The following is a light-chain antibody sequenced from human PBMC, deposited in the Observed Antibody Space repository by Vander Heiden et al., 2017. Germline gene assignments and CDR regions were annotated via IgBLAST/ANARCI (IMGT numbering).Light chain of an antibody. V-gene: IGLV2-11*01. Sequence: QSALTPPRSVSGSPGQSVTISCTGTSSDVGGYNYVSWYQQHPGKAPKLMIYDVSKRPSGVPDRFSGSKSGKTASLTISGLQAEDEADYHCCSYAGSYTLVFGGGTKLTVL. J-gene: IGLJ2*01. CDR1: SSDVGGYNY. CDR3: CSYAGSYTLV. CDR2: DVS.